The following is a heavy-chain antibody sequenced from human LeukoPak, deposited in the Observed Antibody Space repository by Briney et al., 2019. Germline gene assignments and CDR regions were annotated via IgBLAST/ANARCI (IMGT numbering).Heavy chain of an antibody. V-gene: IGHV3-23*01. J-gene: IGHJ4*02. CDR3: AKFRCSSSSCYWGDY. CDR1: GFTFSSYA. Sequence: SGGSLRLSCAASGFTFSSYAMNWVRQAPGKGLEWVSANSGSGSSTYYADSVKGRFTISRDNSKNTLYLQMNSLRAEDTAVYYCAKFRCSSSSCYWGDYWGQGTLVTVSS. D-gene: IGHD2-2*01. CDR2: NSGSGSST.